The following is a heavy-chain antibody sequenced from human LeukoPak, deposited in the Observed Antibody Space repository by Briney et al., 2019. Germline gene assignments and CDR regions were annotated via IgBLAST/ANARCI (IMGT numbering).Heavy chain of an antibody. CDR3: ARGPAANSYYFDY. D-gene: IGHD2-2*01. CDR1: GGSISSDY. V-gene: IGHV4-59*01. J-gene: IGHJ4*02. Sequence: PSETLSLTCTVSGGSISSDYWSWIRHPPGKGLELIGYIYYSGSTNYNPSLKSRVTISVDTSKNQFSLKLSSVTAADTAVYYCARGPAANSYYFDYWGQGTLVTVSS. CDR2: IYYSGST.